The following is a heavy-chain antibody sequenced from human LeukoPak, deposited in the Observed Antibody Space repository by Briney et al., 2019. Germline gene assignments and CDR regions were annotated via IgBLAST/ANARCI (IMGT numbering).Heavy chain of an antibody. Sequence: SGTLSLTCTVSHDSFISYYWNWIRQPPGKGLEWIGYIYSSGNTDYNPALKSRVTMSMDTSRNQFSLKLRSVTAADTAIYYCARDEGIAAQFDYWGQGTLVTVSS. CDR1: HDSFISYY. V-gene: IGHV4-59*01. D-gene: IGHD6-6*01. CDR3: ARDEGIAAQFDY. CDR2: IYSSGNT. J-gene: IGHJ4*02.